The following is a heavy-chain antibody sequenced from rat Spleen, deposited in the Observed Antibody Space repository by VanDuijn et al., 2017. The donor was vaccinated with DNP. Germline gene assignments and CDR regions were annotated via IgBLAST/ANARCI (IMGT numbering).Heavy chain of an antibody. V-gene: IGHV5-31*01. CDR3: AKNSGYYFDY. J-gene: IGHJ2*01. D-gene: IGHD4-3*01. CDR1: EFTFNNYW. Sequence: EVQLVESGGDLVQPGGSLKLSCIASEFTFNNYWMTWIRQVPGKGLEWVASITRSGGDTYYPDSVKGRFTISRDHAKSTLYLQMNSLKSEDTATYYCAKNSGYYFDYWGQGVMVTVSS. CDR2: ITRSGGDT.